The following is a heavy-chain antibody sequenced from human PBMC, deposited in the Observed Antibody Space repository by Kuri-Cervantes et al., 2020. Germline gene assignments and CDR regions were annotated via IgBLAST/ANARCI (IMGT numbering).Heavy chain of an antibody. CDR3: AKDGYFYGASWYFDL. CDR1: EFTFSNAW. V-gene: IGHV3-15*01. D-gene: IGHD4-17*01. J-gene: IGHJ2*01. Sequence: GESLKISCAASEFTFSNAWMNWVRQAPGKGLEWVGRIKSKTDGGTTDYAAPVKGRFTISRDDSKNTLYLQMSSLRAEDTAVYYCAKDGYFYGASWYFDLWGRGTLVTVSS. CDR2: IKSKTDGGTT.